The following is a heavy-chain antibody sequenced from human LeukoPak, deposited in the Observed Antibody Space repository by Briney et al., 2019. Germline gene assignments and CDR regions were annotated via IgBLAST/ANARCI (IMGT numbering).Heavy chain of an antibody. Sequence: GGSLRLSCAASGFTFSSYWMHWVRQIPGKGLVWVSRIKSDGSTNYADSVKGRFTISRNNAKDTLSLQMKSLRAEDTGVYYCARAPSEIGGYYPEYFRHWGQGTLVTVSS. D-gene: IGHD3-22*01. CDR3: ARAPSEIGGYYPEYFRH. CDR1: GFTFSSYW. V-gene: IGHV3-74*01. J-gene: IGHJ1*01. CDR2: IKSDGST.